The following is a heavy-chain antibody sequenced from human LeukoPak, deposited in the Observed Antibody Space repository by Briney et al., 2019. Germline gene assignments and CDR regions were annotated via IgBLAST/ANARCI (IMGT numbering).Heavy chain of an antibody. Sequence: PGGSLRLSCPASGFTFSNNWMHWVRQAPGKGLVWVSRINRDGTSTDYADSVKGRFTISRDNARNTLYLQMNSLRADDTAVYYCAREYYGIDSWGQGTLVTVSS. J-gene: IGHJ4*02. CDR3: AREYYGIDS. V-gene: IGHV3-74*01. CDR2: INRDGTST. CDR1: GFTFSNNW. D-gene: IGHD3-16*01.